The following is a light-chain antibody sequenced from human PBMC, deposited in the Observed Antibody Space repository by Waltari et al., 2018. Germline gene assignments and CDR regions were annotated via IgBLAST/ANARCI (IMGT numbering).Light chain of an antibody. CDR2: SSS. V-gene: IGKV3-20*01. Sequence: EIMLPQSPGTLSLSPGERATLSCRASQSVSSLYVAWYQQKPGPDPRLLLHSSSSRATGIPDTFSGSGSGTDFTLTISRLEPEDVAVYYCQHYSSSPPAFTFGPGTKVDI. CDR3: QHYSSSPPAFT. CDR1: QSVSSLY. J-gene: IGKJ3*01.